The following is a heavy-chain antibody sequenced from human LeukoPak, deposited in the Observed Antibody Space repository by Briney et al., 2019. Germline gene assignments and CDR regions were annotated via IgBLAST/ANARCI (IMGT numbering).Heavy chain of an antibody. Sequence: ASVKVSCKASGGTFSSYAISWVRQAPGQGLEWMGGIIPIFGTANYAQKFQGRVTITADESTSTAYMELSSLRSEDTAVYYCARDLDTAMGIFDYWGQGTLVTVSS. CDR2: IIPIFGTA. CDR3: ARDLDTAMGIFDY. CDR1: GGTFSSYA. J-gene: IGHJ4*02. D-gene: IGHD5-18*01. V-gene: IGHV1-69*13.